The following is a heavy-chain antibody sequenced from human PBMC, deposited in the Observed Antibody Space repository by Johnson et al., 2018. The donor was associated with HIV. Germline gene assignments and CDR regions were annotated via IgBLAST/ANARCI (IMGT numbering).Heavy chain of an antibody. CDR1: GFTFDDYA. CDR3: AKSPGKDHGGNSGGIDI. CDR2: ISYDGSNK. Sequence: QVQLVESRGVLVQPGRSLRLSCAASGFTFDDYAMHWVRQAPGKGLEWVAVISYDGSNKYYADSVKGRFTISRDNSKNTLYLQMNSLRAEDTAVYYCAKSPGKDHGGNSGGIDIWGQGTMVTVSA. J-gene: IGHJ3*02. V-gene: IGHV3-30*18. D-gene: IGHD4-23*01.